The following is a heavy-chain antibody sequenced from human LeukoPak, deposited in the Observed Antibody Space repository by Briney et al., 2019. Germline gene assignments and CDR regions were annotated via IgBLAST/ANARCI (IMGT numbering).Heavy chain of an antibody. J-gene: IGHJ4*02. CDR1: GGTFSSYA. Sequence: ASVKVSCKASGGTFSSYAISCVRQAPGQGLEWMGGIIPIFGTANYAQKFQGRVTITADESTSTAYMELSSLRSEDTAVYYCARGVQGWNFDYWGQGTLVTVSS. CDR2: IIPIFGTA. V-gene: IGHV1-69*13. D-gene: IGHD6-19*01. CDR3: ARGVQGWNFDY.